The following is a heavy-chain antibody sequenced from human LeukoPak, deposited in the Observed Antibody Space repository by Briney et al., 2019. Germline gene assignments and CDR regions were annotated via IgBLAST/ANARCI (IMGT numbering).Heavy chain of an antibody. J-gene: IGHJ4*02. CDR1: GFTFSSYA. Sequence: GRSLRLSCAASGFTFSSYAMHWVRQAPGKGLEWVAVISYDGSNKYYADSVKGRFTISRDNSKNTLYLQMNSLRAEDTAVYYCARGVHYYDSSGLIDYWGQGTLVTVSS. V-gene: IGHV3-30*14. CDR3: ARGVHYYDSSGLIDY. D-gene: IGHD3-22*01. CDR2: ISYDGSNK.